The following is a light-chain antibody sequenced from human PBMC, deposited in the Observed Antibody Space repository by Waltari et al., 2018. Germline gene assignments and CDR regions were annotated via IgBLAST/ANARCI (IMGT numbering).Light chain of an antibody. CDR2: QDT. V-gene: IGLV3-1*01. Sequence: SYDLPQPPSVSASPGQPASIPCFGDKLADKYVSWYHQKPGQSPVLVIYQDTKRPSVIPERFSASNSGNTATLTVSETQAVDEASYYCQTWDSNTVVFGGGTTLTVL. CDR1: KLADKY. J-gene: IGLJ2*01. CDR3: QTWDSNTVV.